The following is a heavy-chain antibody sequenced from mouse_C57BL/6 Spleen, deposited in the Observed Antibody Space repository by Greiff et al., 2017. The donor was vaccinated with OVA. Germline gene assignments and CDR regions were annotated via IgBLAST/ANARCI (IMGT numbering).Heavy chain of an antibody. D-gene: IGHD1-1*01. J-gene: IGHJ3*01. CDR1: GYTFTSYW. V-gene: IGHV1-64*01. CDR3: ATYYGSSYRFAY. Sequence: QVQLQQPGAELVKPGASVKLSCKASGYTFTSYWMHWVKQRPGQGLEWIGMIHPNSGSNNYNEKFKSKATLTVDKSSSTAYMQLSSLTSEDSAVYYCATYYGSSYRFAYWGQGTLVTVSA. CDR2: IHPNSGSN.